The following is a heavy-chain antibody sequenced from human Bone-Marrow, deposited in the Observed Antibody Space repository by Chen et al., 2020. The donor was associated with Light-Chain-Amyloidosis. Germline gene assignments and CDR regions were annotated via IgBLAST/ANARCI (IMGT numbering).Heavy chain of an antibody. CDR2: RKQDGSEK. CDR3: ARERGYRGSYGAGMDV. CDR1: GFSFISSW. J-gene: IGHJ6*02. V-gene: IGHV3-7*01. D-gene: IGHD1-26*01. Sequence: EVHLVGSGGVLFQPGGSLRLSCSAAGFSFISSWMSWVRQAPGKGLEWVAKRKQDGSEKYYVDSVKGRCTISRDNAKNSLYLQMNSLRAEDTAVYYGARERGYRGSYGAGMDVGGQGTTVTVSS.